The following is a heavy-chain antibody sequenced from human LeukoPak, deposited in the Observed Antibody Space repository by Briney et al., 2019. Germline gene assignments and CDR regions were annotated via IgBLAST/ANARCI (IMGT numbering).Heavy chain of an antibody. Sequence: PSETLSLTCTVSGYSISSGYFWVWIRQPPGKGLEWIGSIYHSGRTYYNPSLKSLVTISVDTSKNQFSLKLSSVTAADTAVYYSARVYGSGYDFRGAFDIWGQGTMLTVSP. CDR3: ARVYGSGYDFRGAFDI. CDR2: IYHSGRT. V-gene: IGHV4-38-2*02. J-gene: IGHJ3*02. D-gene: IGHD5-12*01. CDR1: GYSISSGYF.